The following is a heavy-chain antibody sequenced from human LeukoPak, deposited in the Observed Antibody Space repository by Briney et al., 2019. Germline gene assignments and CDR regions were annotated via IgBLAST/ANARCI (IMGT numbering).Heavy chain of an antibody. CDR3: TRHGGYSYGNDY. J-gene: IGHJ4*02. V-gene: IGHV3-73*01. Sequence: GGSLRLSCAASGFTFSGSAMHWVRQASGKGLEWVGRIRSKANSYATAYAASVKGRFTISRNDSKNTAYLQMNSLKTEDTAVYYCTRHGGYSYGNDYWGQGTLVTVSS. CDR1: GFTFSGSA. CDR2: IRSKANSYAT. D-gene: IGHD5-18*01.